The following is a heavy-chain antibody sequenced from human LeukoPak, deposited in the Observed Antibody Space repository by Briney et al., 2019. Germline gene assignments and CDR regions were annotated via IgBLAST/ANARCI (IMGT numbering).Heavy chain of an antibody. CDR3: AKARYCSSTSCYGVPYY. D-gene: IGHD2-2*01. CDR2: ISVSGDTT. Sequence: GGSLRLSCAASGFTSSSYLMSWVRLAPGKGLDWVSSISVSGDTTYYADLVKGRFTISRDHSKNTLYLQMNSMRAEDTAVYYCAKARYCSSTSCYGVPYYWGQGTLVTVSS. J-gene: IGHJ4*02. V-gene: IGHV3-23*01. CDR1: GFTSSSYL.